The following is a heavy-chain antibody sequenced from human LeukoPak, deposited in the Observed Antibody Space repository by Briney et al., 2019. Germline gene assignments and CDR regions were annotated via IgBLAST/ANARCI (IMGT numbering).Heavy chain of an antibody. J-gene: IGHJ4*02. CDR1: GFTFTAYY. CDR3: ARDGDSTAPDF. Sequence: ASVKVSCKASGFTFTAYYLYWVRQAPGQGLECVGFINLNNGATGYAQNFQGRVTMTRDTSISTAFMELSSLRSDDTAVYYCARDGDSTAPDFWGQGALVTVSS. V-gene: IGHV1-2*02. D-gene: IGHD2-21*02. CDR2: INLNNGAT.